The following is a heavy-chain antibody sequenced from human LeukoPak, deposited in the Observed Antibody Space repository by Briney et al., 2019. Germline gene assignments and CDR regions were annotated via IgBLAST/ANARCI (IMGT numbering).Heavy chain of an antibody. CDR2: ISPSGNSV. CDR1: GFTFSSYT. CDR3: ARDFIGESGYSGY. Sequence: GGSLRLSCAASGFTFSSYTMNWVRQAPGKGLELVSSISPSGNSVYYAYSVKGRFTLSRDNAQNSLYLQMNSLRDEDTGVYYCARDFIGESGYSGYWGQGALVTVCS. V-gene: IGHV3-21*01. D-gene: IGHD3-16*01. J-gene: IGHJ4*02.